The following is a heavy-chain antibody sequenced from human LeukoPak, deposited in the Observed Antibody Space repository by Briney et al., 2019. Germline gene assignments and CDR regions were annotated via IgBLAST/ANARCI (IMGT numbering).Heavy chain of an antibody. V-gene: IGHV1-18*01. Sequence: GASVTVSCTASGYTFTSYGISWVRQAPGQGLEWMGWISAYNGNTNYAQKLQGRVTMTTDTSTSTAYMELRSLRSDDTAVYYCARDILMVYAIVSRNYYGMDVWGQGTTVTVSS. D-gene: IGHD2-8*01. CDR3: ARDILMVYAIVSRNYYGMDV. CDR2: ISAYNGNT. J-gene: IGHJ6*02. CDR1: GYTFTSYG.